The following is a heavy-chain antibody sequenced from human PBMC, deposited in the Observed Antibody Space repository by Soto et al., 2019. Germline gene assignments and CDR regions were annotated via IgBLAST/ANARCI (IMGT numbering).Heavy chain of an antibody. D-gene: IGHD3-9*01. Sequence: SETLSLTCPVSGGSISSYYWSWIRQPPGKGLEWIGYIYYSGSTNYNPSLKSRVTISVDTSKNQFSLKLSSVTAADTAVYYCARALILTGYYIHDAFDIWGQGTMVTVSS. J-gene: IGHJ3*02. CDR1: GGSISSYY. CDR2: IYYSGST. CDR3: ARALILTGYYIHDAFDI. V-gene: IGHV4-59*01.